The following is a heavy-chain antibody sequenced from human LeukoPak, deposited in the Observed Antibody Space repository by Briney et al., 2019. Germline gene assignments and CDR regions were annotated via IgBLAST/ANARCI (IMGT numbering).Heavy chain of an antibody. Sequence: AETLSLTCTLSGGSISSYYWSWIRQPPGKGLEWIGYISYSGSTNYSPSLKSRVTISVDTSKNQFSLKLSSVTAADTAVYYCARLVKVTYYYGMDVWGQGTTVTVSS. CDR2: ISYSGST. J-gene: IGHJ6*02. CDR3: ARLVKVTYYYGMDV. D-gene: IGHD2-21*01. CDR1: GGSISSYY. V-gene: IGHV4-59*08.